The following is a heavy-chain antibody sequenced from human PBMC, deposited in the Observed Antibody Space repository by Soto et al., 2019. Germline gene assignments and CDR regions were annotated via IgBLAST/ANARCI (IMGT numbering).Heavy chain of an antibody. CDR1: GGSIISIIYY. V-gene: IGHV4-39*01. CDR2: IYYSGST. D-gene: IGHD3-16*02. CDR3: ARIPGAYDYIWGSYRFGAFDI. J-gene: IGHJ3*02. Sequence: KLPETLSLTCTVSGGSIISIIYYWGWIRQPPGKGLEWIGSIYYSGSTYYNPSLKSRVTISVDTSKNQFSLKLSSVTAADTAVYYCARIPGAYDYIWGSYRFGAFDIWGQGTMVTVSS.